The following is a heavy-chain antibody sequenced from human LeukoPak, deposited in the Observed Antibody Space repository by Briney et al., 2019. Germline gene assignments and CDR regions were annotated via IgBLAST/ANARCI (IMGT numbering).Heavy chain of an antibody. CDR3: ARERTGDNISYYFDY. CDR1: GGSVSSGGHY. CDR2: IYYSGST. J-gene: IGHJ4*02. Sequence: SETLSLTCSVSGGSVSSGGHYWSWIRQHPGEGLEWIGYIYYSGSTYYNPSLKSRATISVDTSKNQFSLKLSSVTAADTAVYYCARERTGDNISYYFDYWGQGTLVTVSS. V-gene: IGHV4-31*03. D-gene: IGHD1-1*01.